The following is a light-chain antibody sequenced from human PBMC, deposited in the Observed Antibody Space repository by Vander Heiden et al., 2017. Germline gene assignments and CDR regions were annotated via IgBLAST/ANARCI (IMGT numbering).Light chain of an antibody. Sequence: EMVLTPSTGTLSLSPGERATLSCRASQSVSSSSLAWYQKKPGQAPRLLIYDASSRATGISDRFSGSGSGTDFTLTISRLEPEDFAVYYCQQYGSSPLTFGGGTKVEIK. J-gene: IGKJ4*01. CDR2: DAS. CDR1: QSVSSSS. CDR3: QQYGSSPLT. V-gene: IGKV3-20*01.